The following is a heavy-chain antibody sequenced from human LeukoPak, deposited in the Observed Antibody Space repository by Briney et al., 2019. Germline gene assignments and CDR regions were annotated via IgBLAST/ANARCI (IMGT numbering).Heavy chain of an antibody. D-gene: IGHD6-13*01. CDR2: ISGSGGST. V-gene: IGHV3-23*01. CDR1: GFTFSNYA. J-gene: IGHJ4*02. CDR3: AKDATYRIAAAGVFDY. Sequence: PGGSLRLSCAASGFTFSNYAMSWVRQAPGKGLEWVSAISGSGGSTYYADSVKGRFTISRDNSKNTLYLQMNSLRAEDTAVYYCAKDATYRIAAAGVFDYWGQGTLVTVSS.